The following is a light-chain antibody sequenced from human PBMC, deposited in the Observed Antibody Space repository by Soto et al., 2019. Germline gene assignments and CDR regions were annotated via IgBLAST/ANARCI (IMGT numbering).Light chain of an antibody. CDR3: SSYAGSTKVV. CDR1: NSDVGNYDL. CDR2: EVT. Sequence: ALTQPASVSGSPGQSITISCTGTNSDVGNYDLVSWYEHHPGKAPRLIIYEVTKRPSGGSDRFSGSKSGNTASLTISGLQAEDEGDYYCSSYAGSTKVVFGGGTKVTVL. V-gene: IGLV2-23*02. J-gene: IGLJ3*02.